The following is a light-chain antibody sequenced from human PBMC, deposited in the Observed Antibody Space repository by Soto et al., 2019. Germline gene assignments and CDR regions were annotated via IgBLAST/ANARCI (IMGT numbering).Light chain of an antibody. Sequence: EVVLTQSPGTLSLSPGERATLSCRASQSVSGTYLAWYQQKPGQAPRLLIYGASSRATGIPDRFSGSGSGTDFTLTISTLEPDDFAVYYCQDYGSSRTFGQGTKVEIK. CDR1: QSVSGTY. V-gene: IGKV3-20*01. CDR3: QDYGSSRT. J-gene: IGKJ1*01. CDR2: GAS.